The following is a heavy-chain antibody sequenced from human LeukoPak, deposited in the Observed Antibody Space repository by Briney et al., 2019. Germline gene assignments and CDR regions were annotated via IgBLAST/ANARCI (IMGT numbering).Heavy chain of an antibody. CDR2: ISSSGSTI. CDR3: ARDPTIFGVVMDV. Sequence: GGSLRLSCAASGFTFSSYEMNWVRQAPGKGLEWVSYISSSGSTIYYADSVKGRFTISRDNAKNSLYLQMNSLRAEDTAVYYCARDPTIFGVVMDVWGKGTTVTASS. CDR1: GFTFSSYE. V-gene: IGHV3-48*03. J-gene: IGHJ6*04. D-gene: IGHD3-3*01.